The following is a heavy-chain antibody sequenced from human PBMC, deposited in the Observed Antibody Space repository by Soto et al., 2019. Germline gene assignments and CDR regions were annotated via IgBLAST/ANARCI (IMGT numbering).Heavy chain of an antibody. D-gene: IGHD6-19*01. CDR1: GYTFTSYG. Sequence: QVQLVQSGAEVKKPGASVKVSCKASGYTFTSYGISWVRQAPGQGLEWMGWISAYNGNTNYAQKLQGRVTMTTDTSTSTAYTELRSLRSDDTAVYYGARDSRGWSYYDYYGMDVWGQGTTVTVSS. J-gene: IGHJ6*02. CDR2: ISAYNGNT. CDR3: ARDSRGWSYYDYYGMDV. V-gene: IGHV1-18*01.